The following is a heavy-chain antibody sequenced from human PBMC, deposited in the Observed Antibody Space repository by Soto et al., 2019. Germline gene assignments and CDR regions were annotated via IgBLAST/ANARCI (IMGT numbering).Heavy chain of an antibody. V-gene: IGHV4-4*02. CDR3: ARGGTVAGTTYYYYGMDV. CDR2: IYHSGST. Sequence: QVQLQESCPGLVKPSGTLSLTCAVSGGSISSSNWWSWVRQPPGKGLDWIGEIYHSGSTNYNPSLKSRVTISVDKSKNQFSLKLSSVTAADTAVYYCARGGTVAGTTYYYYGMDVWGQGTTVTVSS. CDR1: GGSISSSNW. D-gene: IGHD6-19*01. J-gene: IGHJ6*02.